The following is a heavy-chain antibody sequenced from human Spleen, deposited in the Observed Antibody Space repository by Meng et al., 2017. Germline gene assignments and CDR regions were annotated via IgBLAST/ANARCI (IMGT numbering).Heavy chain of an antibody. CDR1: GFTFSSYG. V-gene: IGHV3-30*03. Sequence: VQVVESGGSVVQPGGSLRLSCAASGFTFSSYGMHWVRQAPGKGLEWVAVILYDESNKYYADSVKGRFTISRDDAKNTVYLQMNSLRVEDTAVYYCARDFGGWYDVWGQGTLVTVSS. D-gene: IGHD3-3*01. J-gene: IGHJ5*02. CDR2: ILYDESNK. CDR3: ARDFGGWYDV.